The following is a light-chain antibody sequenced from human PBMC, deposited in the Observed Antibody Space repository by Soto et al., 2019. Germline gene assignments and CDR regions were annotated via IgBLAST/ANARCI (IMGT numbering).Light chain of an antibody. CDR2: DVS. V-gene: IGLV2-14*01. J-gene: IGLJ2*01. CDR1: SSDVGGYNY. Sequence: QSALTQPASVSGSPGQSITISCTGTSSDVGGYNYVSWYQQHPGKVPKLMIYDVSNRPSGVSNRFSGSKSGNTASLTISGLQAEDEADYYCSSYKISSTLVVFGGGTQLTVL. CDR3: SSYKISSTLVV.